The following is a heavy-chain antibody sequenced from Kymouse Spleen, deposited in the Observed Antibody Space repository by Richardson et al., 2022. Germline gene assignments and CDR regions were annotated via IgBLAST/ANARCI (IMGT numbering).Heavy chain of an antibody. Sequence: EVQLVESGGGLVQPGGSLRLSCAASGFTFSSYSMNWVRQAPGKGLEWVSYISSSSSTIYYADSVKGRFTISRDNAKNSLYLQMNSLRDEDTAVYYCARGSSSWYVRLFQHWGQGTLVTVSS. V-gene: IGHV3-48*02. CDR2: ISSSSSTI. CDR3: ARGSSSWYVRLFQH. CDR1: GFTFSSYS. J-gene: IGHJ1*01. D-gene: IGHD6-13*01.